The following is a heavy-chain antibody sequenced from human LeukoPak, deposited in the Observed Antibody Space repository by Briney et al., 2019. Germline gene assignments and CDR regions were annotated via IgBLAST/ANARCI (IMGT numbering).Heavy chain of an antibody. CDR3: ARGRGIDSGSDY. CDR1: GYTFTSYD. Sequence: ASVKVSCKASGYTFTSYDINWVRQATGQGLEWMGWMNPNSGNTGYAQKFQGRVTITRNTSISTACMELSSLRSEDTAVYYCARGRGIDSGSDYWGQGTLVTVSS. CDR2: MNPNSGNT. D-gene: IGHD1-26*01. V-gene: IGHV1-8*03. J-gene: IGHJ4*02.